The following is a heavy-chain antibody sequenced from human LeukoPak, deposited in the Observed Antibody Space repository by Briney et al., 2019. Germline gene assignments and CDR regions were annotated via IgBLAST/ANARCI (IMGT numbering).Heavy chain of an antibody. Sequence: GASVKVSCKASGGTFSSYAISWVRQAPGQGLEWMGGIIPIFGTANYALKFQGRVTITADESTSTAYMELSSLRSEDTAVYYCAREKLRTVYYYDSSGHLDYWGQGTLVTVSS. CDR3: AREKLRTVYYYDSSGHLDY. CDR2: IIPIFGTA. D-gene: IGHD3-22*01. J-gene: IGHJ4*02. V-gene: IGHV1-69*13. CDR1: GGTFSSYA.